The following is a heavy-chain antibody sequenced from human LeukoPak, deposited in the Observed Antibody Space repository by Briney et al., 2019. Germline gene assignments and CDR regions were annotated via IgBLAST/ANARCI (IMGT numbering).Heavy chain of an antibody. CDR3: ASSRGPIAALDY. V-gene: IGHV4-34*01. CDR1: GGSFSGYY. Sequence: SETLSLTCAVYGGSFSGYYWSWIRQPPGKGLEWIGEINHSGSTNYNPSLKSRVTISVDTSKNQFSLKLSSVTAADTAVYYCASSRGPIAALDYWGQGTLVPVSS. CDR2: INHSGST. J-gene: IGHJ4*02. D-gene: IGHD6-13*01.